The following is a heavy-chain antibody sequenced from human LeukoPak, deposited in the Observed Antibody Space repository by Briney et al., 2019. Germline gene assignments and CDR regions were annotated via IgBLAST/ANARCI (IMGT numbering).Heavy chain of an antibody. Sequence: PGGSLRLSCAASGFTFSSYELNWVRQAPGKGLEWVSYIGSSGSTIYYADSVKGRFTISRDNAKNSLYLQMNSLRAEDTAVYYCARPPGYCSGGSCYVDYWGQGTLVTVSS. CDR2: IGSSGSTI. J-gene: IGHJ4*02. V-gene: IGHV3-48*03. CDR3: ARPPGYCSGGSCYVDY. D-gene: IGHD2-15*01. CDR1: GFTFSSYE.